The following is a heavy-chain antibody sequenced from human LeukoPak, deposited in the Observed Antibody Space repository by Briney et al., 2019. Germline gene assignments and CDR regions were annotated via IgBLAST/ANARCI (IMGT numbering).Heavy chain of an antibody. Sequence: GGSLRLSCAASGFTFSSYWMSWVRQAPGKGLEWVANIKQDGSEKYYVDSVKGRFTISRDNAKNSLYLQMNSLRAEDTAVYYCARAQGSHYYDNSGYGYWGQGTLSPSPQ. CDR1: GFTFSSYW. J-gene: IGHJ4*02. D-gene: IGHD3-22*01. V-gene: IGHV3-7*01. CDR3: ARAQGSHYYDNSGYGY. CDR2: IKQDGSEK.